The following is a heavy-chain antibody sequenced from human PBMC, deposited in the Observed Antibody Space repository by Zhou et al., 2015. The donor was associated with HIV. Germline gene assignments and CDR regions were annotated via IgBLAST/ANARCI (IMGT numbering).Heavy chain of an antibody. CDR3: ARLRSQIVIVPTAQGGWFDP. Sequence: QVQLVQSGAEVKKPGASVKVSCRASGYTFTNYAITWVRQAPGQGLEWMGWISAYNGNTKYVEKFQGRVTMTADTSTNTIYMDLRSLKSDDTAVYYCARLRSQIVIVPTAQGGWFDPWGQGTLVTVSS. J-gene: IGHJ5*02. D-gene: IGHD2-2*01. CDR2: ISAYNGNT. CDR1: GYTFTNYA. V-gene: IGHV1-18*01.